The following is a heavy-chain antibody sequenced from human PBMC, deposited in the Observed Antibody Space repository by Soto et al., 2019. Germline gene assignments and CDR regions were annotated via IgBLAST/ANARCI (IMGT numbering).Heavy chain of an antibody. J-gene: IGHJ5*02. CDR1: GYTFTSYY. CDR2: INPSGGST. CDR3: ARGRDFGVVNPWFDP. Sequence: ASVKVSYTAYGYTFTSYYMHWVRQAPGQGLEWMGIINPSGGSTSYAQKFQGRVTMTRDTSTSTVYMELSSLRSEDTAVYYCARGRDFGVVNPWFDPWGQGTLVTVSS. D-gene: IGHD3-3*01. V-gene: IGHV1-46*03.